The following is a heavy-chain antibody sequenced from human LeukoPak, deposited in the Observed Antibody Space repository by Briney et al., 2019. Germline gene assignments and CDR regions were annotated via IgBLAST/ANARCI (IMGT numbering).Heavy chain of an antibody. D-gene: IGHD4-17*01. Sequence: PGGSLRLSCAASGFTFSSYSMNWVRQAPGKGLEWVSYISSSSSTIYYADSVKGRFTISRDNSKNTLFLQMNSLRAEDSAVYYCAKDTTTHTVTTHYFDYWGQGSLVTVSS. CDR1: GFTFSSYS. V-gene: IGHV3-48*01. J-gene: IGHJ4*02. CDR2: ISSSSSTI. CDR3: AKDTTTHTVTTHYFDY.